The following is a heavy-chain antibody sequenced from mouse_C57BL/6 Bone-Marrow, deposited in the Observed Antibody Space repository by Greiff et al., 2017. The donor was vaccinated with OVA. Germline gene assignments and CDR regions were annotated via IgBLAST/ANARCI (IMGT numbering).Heavy chain of an antibody. CDR1: GYTFTSYW. Sequence: QVQLQQPGAELVKPGASVKLSCKASGYTFTSYWMHWVKQRPGQGLEWIGMIHPNSGSTNYNEKFKSKATLTVDKSSSTAYMQRSSLTSEDSAVYYCANYDYDDGHYAMDYWGQGTSVTVSS. J-gene: IGHJ4*01. CDR3: ANYDYDDGHYAMDY. D-gene: IGHD2-4*01. CDR2: IHPNSGST. V-gene: IGHV1-64*01.